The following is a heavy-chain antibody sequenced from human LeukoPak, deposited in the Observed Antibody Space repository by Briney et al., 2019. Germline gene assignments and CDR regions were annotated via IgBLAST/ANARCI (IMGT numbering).Heavy chain of an antibody. Sequence: ASVKVSCKVSGYSLTELSMHWIRQSTGKGLEWMGSFDPEDNDPIYAEELQGRVTMTEDTSRHTAYLELSSLTSEDTAVYYCARRPDYYDSSGYYYYGMDVWGQGTTVTVSS. V-gene: IGHV1-24*01. CDR2: FDPEDNDP. J-gene: IGHJ6*02. CDR3: ARRPDYYDSSGYYYYGMDV. CDR1: GYSLTELS. D-gene: IGHD3-22*01.